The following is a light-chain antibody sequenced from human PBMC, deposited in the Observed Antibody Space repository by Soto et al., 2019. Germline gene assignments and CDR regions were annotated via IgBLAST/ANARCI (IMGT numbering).Light chain of an antibody. V-gene: IGLV1-40*01. Sequence: QSVLTQPPSVSGAPGQRVNISCTGSSSNIGAGYDVHWYQQLPGTAPKLLIYGNSNRPSGVPDRFSGSKSGTSASLAITGLQAEDEADYYCQSYDSSLHVVFGGGTQLTVL. J-gene: IGLJ2*01. CDR3: QSYDSSLHVV. CDR1: SSNIGAGYD. CDR2: GNS.